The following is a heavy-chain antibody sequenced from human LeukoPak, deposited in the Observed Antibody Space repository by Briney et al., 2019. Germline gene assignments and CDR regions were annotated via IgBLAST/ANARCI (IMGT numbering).Heavy chain of an antibody. CDR2: IYYSGST. V-gene: IGHV4-39*07. J-gene: IGHJ4*02. D-gene: IGHD4-17*01. Sequence: PSEALSLTCTVSGGSISSSSYYWGWIRQPPGKGLEGIGSIYYSGSTYYNPSLKRRVTISVDTSKNQFSLKLSSVTAADTAVYYCARDHENYGDYGVGVDYWGQGTLVTVSS. CDR1: GGSISSSSYY. CDR3: ARDHENYGDYGVGVDY.